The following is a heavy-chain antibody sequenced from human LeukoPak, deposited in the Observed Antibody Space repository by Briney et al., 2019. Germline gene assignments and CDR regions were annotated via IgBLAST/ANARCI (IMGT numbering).Heavy chain of an antibody. CDR3: ARIGYSSSSFDY. J-gene: IGHJ4*02. D-gene: IGHD5-18*01. CDR1: GFTFSSYG. V-gene: IGHV3-7*01. Sequence: GGSLRLSCAASGFTFSSYGMHWVRQAPGKGLEWVANIKQDGSEIDYSDPMKGRFTISRDNTRNSVYLQVDSLRAEDTGVYYCARIGYSSSSFDYWGQGTLVTDSS. CDR2: IKQDGSEI.